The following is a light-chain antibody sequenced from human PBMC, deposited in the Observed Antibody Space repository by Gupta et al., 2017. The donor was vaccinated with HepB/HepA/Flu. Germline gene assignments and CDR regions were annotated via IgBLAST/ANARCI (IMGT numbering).Light chain of an antibody. J-gene: IGLJ3*02. Sequence: QSALTQPASMSGSPGQSITISCTGTSSDVGGYNYVSWYQQHPGQAPKVMIYDVNRRPSGVPDRVSGSKSGNTASLTISGLQVEDEADYHCCSYAGNSWVFGGGTKLTVL. V-gene: IGLV2-11*01. CDR2: DVN. CDR1: SSDVGGYNY. CDR3: CSYAGNSWV.